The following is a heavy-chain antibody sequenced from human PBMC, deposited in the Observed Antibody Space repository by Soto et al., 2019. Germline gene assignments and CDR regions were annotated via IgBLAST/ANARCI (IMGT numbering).Heavy chain of an antibody. D-gene: IGHD5-12*01. Sequence: EVRLLESGGGLIQPGGSLRLSCAASGFTFSSYVMSWVRQAPGTGLEWVSGISGSGTNTYYADSVKGRFTISRDNSKNTLYLQMTSLRAEDTAEYYCAKDNSPYSGYNPFDYWGEGTLVTVSS. V-gene: IGHV3-23*01. CDR1: GFTFSSYV. CDR2: ISGSGTNT. J-gene: IGHJ4*02. CDR3: AKDNSPYSGYNPFDY.